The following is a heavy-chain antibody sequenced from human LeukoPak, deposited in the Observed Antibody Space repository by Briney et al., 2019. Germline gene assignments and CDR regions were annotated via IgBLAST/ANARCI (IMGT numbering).Heavy chain of an antibody. CDR3: TKDRERIAVAGRTDYYGMDV. Sequence: GGSLRLSCAASGFTFSSYGMHWVRQAPGKGLEWVAVISYDGSNKYYADSVKGRFTISRDNSKNTLYLQMNSLRAEDTAVYYYTKDRERIAVAGRTDYYGMDVWGQGTTVTVSS. CDR2: ISYDGSNK. D-gene: IGHD6-19*01. CDR1: GFTFSSYG. J-gene: IGHJ6*02. V-gene: IGHV3-30*18.